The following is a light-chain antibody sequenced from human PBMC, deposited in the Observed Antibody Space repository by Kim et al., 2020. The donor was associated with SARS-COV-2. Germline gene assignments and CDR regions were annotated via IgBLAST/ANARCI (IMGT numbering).Light chain of an antibody. V-gene: IGLV1-51*01. CDR1: STNIGNNY. CDR2: DNN. Sequence: GQKVTISCSGSSTNIGNNYVSWYQQLPGTAPKLLIYDNNKRPSGIPDRFSGSKSGTSATLGITGLQTGDEADYYCGTWDSSLSAYVFGTGTKVTVL. J-gene: IGLJ1*01. CDR3: GTWDSSLSAYV.